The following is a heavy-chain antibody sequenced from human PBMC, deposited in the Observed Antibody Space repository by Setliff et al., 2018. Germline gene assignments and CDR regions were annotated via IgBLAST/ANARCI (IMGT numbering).Heavy chain of an antibody. CDR3: ARDGCSGGSCYSPSLFDP. Sequence: PSDTLSLTCAVSGGSISSSNWWSWVRQPPGKGLEWIGEIYHSGSTNYNPSLKSRVTISVDRSKNQFSLKLSSVTAAGTAVYYCARDGCSGGSCYSPSLFDPWGQGTLVTVSS. V-gene: IGHV4-4*02. CDR1: GGSISSSNW. CDR2: IYHSGST. D-gene: IGHD2-15*01. J-gene: IGHJ5*02.